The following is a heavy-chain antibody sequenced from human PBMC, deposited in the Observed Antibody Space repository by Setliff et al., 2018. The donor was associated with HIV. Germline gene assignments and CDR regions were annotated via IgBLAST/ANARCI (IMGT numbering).Heavy chain of an antibody. CDR1: GDSISTGRYY. V-gene: IGHV4-39*01. CDR3: ARHCSGGTCCGPDAENFLH. Sequence: SETLSLTCTVSGDSISTGRYYWGWICQPPGKGLEWIGSVFYSGGSYYTPSLKSRVTISVDTSKNQFFLKLSSVNAADTAVYYCARHCSGGTCCGPDAENFLHWGQGTLVTVSS. CDR2: VFYSGGS. D-gene: IGHD2-15*01. J-gene: IGHJ1*01.